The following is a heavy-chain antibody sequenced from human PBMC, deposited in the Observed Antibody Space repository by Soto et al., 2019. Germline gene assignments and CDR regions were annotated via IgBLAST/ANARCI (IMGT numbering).Heavy chain of an antibody. CDR2: IYYSGST. D-gene: IGHD2-15*01. V-gene: IGHV4-31*03. CDR1: GVSISSGGYY. CDR3: ARGVAANNWFDP. J-gene: IGHJ5*02. Sequence: SETLSLTCTVSGVSISSGGYYWSWIRQHPGKGLEWIGYIYYSGSTYYNPSLKSRVTISVDTSKDQFSLKLSSVTAADTAVYYCARGVAANNWFDPWGQGTLVTVSS.